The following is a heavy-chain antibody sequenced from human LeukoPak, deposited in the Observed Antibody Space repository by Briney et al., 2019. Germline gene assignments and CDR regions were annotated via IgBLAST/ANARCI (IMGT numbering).Heavy chain of an antibody. CDR3: ARLIGSGNSDY. D-gene: IGHD4-23*01. J-gene: IGHJ4*02. V-gene: IGHV3-74*01. CDR2: ISPTGSTT. Sequence: PGGSLRLSCTASGFSFSGHWMHWARQLPGKGLVWVSRISPTGSTTSYADSVKGRFTVSRDNAKNTLYLQVNNLRAEDTAVYYCARLIGSGNSDYWGQGTLVTVSS. CDR1: GFSFSGHW.